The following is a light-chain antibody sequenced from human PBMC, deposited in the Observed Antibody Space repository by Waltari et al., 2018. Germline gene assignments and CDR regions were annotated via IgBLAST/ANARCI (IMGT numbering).Light chain of an antibody. J-gene: IGKJ1*01. V-gene: IGKV3-11*01. Sequence: EIVLTQSPATLSLSPGERATLSCWASQSVRSDIAWYQQKPGQAPRLLIYDPSYRAPGIPARFSGSGAGTDFTLTISSLEPEDSAVYYCQQFYNWPPWTFGQGTKVEIK. CDR2: DPS. CDR3: QQFYNWPPWT. CDR1: QSVRSD.